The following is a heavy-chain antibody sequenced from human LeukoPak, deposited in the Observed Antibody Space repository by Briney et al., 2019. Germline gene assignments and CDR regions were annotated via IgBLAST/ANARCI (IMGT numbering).Heavy chain of an antibody. V-gene: IGHV4-61*02. J-gene: IGHJ6*03. CDR3: ARDRPSDGGYYYYMDV. Sequence: SETLSLTCTVSGGSISRGSYYWTWIRQPAGKGLEWIGRTSSSGSTNYKSSLKSRVTMSVDTSKNQFSLKLSSVTAADTAVYYCARDRPSDGGYYYYMDVWGKGTTVTVSS. CDR1: GGSISRGSYY. D-gene: IGHD1-26*01. CDR2: TSSSGST.